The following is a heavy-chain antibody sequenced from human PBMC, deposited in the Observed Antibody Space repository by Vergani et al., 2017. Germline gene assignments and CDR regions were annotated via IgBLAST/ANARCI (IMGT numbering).Heavy chain of an antibody. CDR3: AREGYDILTVSRIIRDWYFDV. V-gene: IGHV3-48*03. CDR1: GFTFSSYE. Sequence: EVQLVESGGGLVQPGGSLRLSCAASGFTFSSYEMNWVRQAPGKGLEWVSYISSSGSTIYYADSVKGRFTISRDNAKNSLYLQMNSLRAEDTAVYYCAREGYDILTVSRIIRDWYFDVWGRDTLVTVSS. D-gene: IGHD3-9*01. J-gene: IGHJ2*01. CDR2: ISSSGSTI.